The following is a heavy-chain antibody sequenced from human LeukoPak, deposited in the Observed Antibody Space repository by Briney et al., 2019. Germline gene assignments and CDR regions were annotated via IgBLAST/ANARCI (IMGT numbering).Heavy chain of an antibody. D-gene: IGHD2-2*01. CDR1: GGSISSGGYS. CDR2: IYRSGST. J-gene: IGHJ3*02. V-gene: IGHV4-30-2*01. CDR3: ARAVVPAAIGAFDI. Sequence: SQTLSLTCAVSGGSISSGGYSWSWIRQPPGKGLEWIGYIYRSGSTYYNPSLKSRVTISVDRSKNQFSLKLSSVTAADTAVYYCARAVVPAAIGAFDIWGQGTIVTVSS.